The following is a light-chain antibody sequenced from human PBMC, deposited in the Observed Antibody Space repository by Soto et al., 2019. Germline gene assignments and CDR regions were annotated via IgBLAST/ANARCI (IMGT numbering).Light chain of an antibody. CDR2: GAS. J-gene: IGKJ1*01. V-gene: IGKV3-20*01. CDR3: QQYGSSLTWT. Sequence: EIVLTQSPGTLSLSPGERATLSCRASQSVSSSYLASYQQKPGQAPRLLIYGASSRATGIPDRFSGSGSGTDFTLTISRLEPEDFAVYYCQQYGSSLTWTVGQGTKVDIK. CDR1: QSVSSSY.